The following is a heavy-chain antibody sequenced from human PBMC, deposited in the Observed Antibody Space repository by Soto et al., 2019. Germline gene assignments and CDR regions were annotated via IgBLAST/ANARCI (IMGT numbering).Heavy chain of an antibody. CDR1: GESFSDYY. Sequence: PSETLSLTCAAYGESFSDYYWSWIRQPPGKGLEWIGEINRSRSTNHNPSLKSRVTISIDTSKNQFSLKLNSVTAADTAVYYCARGWVGTGTHYFRFWGQGTLVTVSS. CDR2: INRSRST. D-gene: IGHD3-10*01. V-gene: IGHV4-34*01. CDR3: ARGWVGTGTHYFRF. J-gene: IGHJ4*02.